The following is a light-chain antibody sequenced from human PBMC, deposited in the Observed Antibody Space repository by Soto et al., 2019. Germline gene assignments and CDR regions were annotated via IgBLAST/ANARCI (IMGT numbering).Light chain of an antibody. J-gene: IGKJ1*01. CDR2: GAS. CDR3: QQYNYWWT. CDR1: QSVSSN. Sequence: EIVMTQSPATLSVSPGERATLSCRASQSVSSNLAWYQQQPRQAPTLLLYGASTSSTVIPASFSGSGSGTEFTITISSLQSEDVAVYYCQQYNYWWTFGRGTKVEIK. V-gene: IGKV3-15*01.